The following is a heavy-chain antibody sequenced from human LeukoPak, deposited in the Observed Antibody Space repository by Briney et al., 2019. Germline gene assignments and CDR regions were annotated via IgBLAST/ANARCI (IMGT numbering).Heavy chain of an antibody. Sequence: ASVKVSCKASGYTFTSYAMHWVRQAPGQRLEWMGWINAGYGNTKYSQKFQGRVTITRDTSASTAYMELSSLRSEDTAVYYCARPTWIQLWAHFDYWGQGTLVTVSS. V-gene: IGHV1-3*01. CDR3: ARPTWIQLWAHFDY. D-gene: IGHD5-18*01. J-gene: IGHJ4*02. CDR1: GYTFTSYA. CDR2: INAGYGNT.